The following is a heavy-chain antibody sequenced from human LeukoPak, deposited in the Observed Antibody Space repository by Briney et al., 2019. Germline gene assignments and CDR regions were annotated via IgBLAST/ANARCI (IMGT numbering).Heavy chain of an antibody. CDR1: GFTVSSNY. CDR2: ISSSSSYI. D-gene: IGHD3-22*01. J-gene: IGHJ4*02. Sequence: PGGSLRLSCAASGFTVSSNYMNWVRQAPGKGLEWVSSISSSSSYIYYADSVKGRFTISRDNAKNSLYLQMNSLRAEDTAVYYCARDEEESGFDYWGQGTLVTVSS. CDR3: ARDEEESGFDY. V-gene: IGHV3-21*01.